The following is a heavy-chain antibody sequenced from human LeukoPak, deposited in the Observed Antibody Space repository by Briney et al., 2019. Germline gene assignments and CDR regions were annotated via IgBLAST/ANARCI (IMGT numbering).Heavy chain of an antibody. J-gene: IGHJ4*02. Sequence: GGSLRLSCAASGFPLSSYSINWVRQAPGKGLEWVSYISSSGSAIYYVDSVKGRFTVSRDNAKNSLFLQMNSPRAEETAVYYCVRVKGSYFDYWGQGALVTVSS. CDR1: GFPLSSYS. V-gene: IGHV3-48*01. CDR3: VRVKGSYFDY. D-gene: IGHD2-15*01. CDR2: ISSSGSAI.